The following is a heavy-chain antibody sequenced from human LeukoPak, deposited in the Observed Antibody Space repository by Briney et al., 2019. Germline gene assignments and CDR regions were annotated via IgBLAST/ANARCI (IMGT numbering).Heavy chain of an antibody. J-gene: IGHJ6*02. CDR2: IYYSGST. V-gene: IGHV4-39*01. CDR3: ARGGRLQGYYYGMDV. Sequence: SETLSLTSTVSGGSISSSSYYWGWIRQPPGKGLDWIGSIYYSGSTYYNPSLKSRVTISVDTSKNQFSLKLSSVTAADTAVYYCARGGRLQGYYYGMDVWGQGTTVTVSS. CDR1: GGSISSSSYY. D-gene: IGHD4-11*01.